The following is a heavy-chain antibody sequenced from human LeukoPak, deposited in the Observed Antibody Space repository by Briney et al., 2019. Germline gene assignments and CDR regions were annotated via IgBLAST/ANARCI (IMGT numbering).Heavy chain of an antibody. CDR1: GGSISSYY. J-gene: IGHJ4*02. CDR3: ARVNLGEYYFDY. CDR2: IYYSGSGST. V-gene: IGHV4-59*01. Sequence: SETLSLTCTVSGGSISSYYWSWIRQPPGKGLEWIGYIYYSGSGSTNYSPSLKSRDTISVDTSKNQFSLKLSSVTAADTALYYCARVNLGEYYFDYWGQGTLVTVSS.